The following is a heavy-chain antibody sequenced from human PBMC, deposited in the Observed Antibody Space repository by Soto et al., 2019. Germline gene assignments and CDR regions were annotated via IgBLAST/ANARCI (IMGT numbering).Heavy chain of an antibody. Sequence: QVTLKESGPVLVKPTETLTLTCTVSGFSLSNARMGVSWIRQPPGKALEWLAHIFSNDEKSYSTSLKSRLTISKDTSKSQVVLTMTNMDPVDTATYYCARIRMTNFWSGYDFDYWGQGTLVTVSS. J-gene: IGHJ4*02. CDR3: ARIRMTNFWSGYDFDY. D-gene: IGHD3-3*01. CDR1: GFSLSNARMG. CDR2: IFSNDEK. V-gene: IGHV2-26*01.